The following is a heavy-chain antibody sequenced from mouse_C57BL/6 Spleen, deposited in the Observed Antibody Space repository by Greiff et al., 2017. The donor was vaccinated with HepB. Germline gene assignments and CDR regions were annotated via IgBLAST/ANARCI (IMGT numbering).Heavy chain of an antibody. CDR3: ARRAYGSLSYWYFDV. Sequence: EVQLQQSGPELVKPGASVKISCKASGYTFTDYYMNWVKQSHGKSLEWIGDINPNNGGTSYNQKFKGKATLTVDKSSSTAYMELRSLTSEDSAVYYCARRAYGSLSYWYFDVWGTGTTVTVSS. CDR2: INPNNGGT. D-gene: IGHD1-1*01. CDR1: GYTFTDYY. V-gene: IGHV1-26*01. J-gene: IGHJ1*03.